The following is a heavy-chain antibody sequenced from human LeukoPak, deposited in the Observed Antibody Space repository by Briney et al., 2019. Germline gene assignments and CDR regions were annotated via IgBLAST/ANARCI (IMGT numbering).Heavy chain of an antibody. CDR2: ISSISTTI. Sequence: GGSLRLSCAASGFTFSSFSMNWVRQAPGKGLEWVSYISSISTTIYYADSVKGRFTVSGDNAKNSLYLQMNSLRDEDTAVYYCARDLISGDYTFDYWGQGALVTVSS. CDR1: GFTFSSFS. CDR3: ARDLISGDYTFDY. J-gene: IGHJ4*02. V-gene: IGHV3-48*02. D-gene: IGHD4-11*01.